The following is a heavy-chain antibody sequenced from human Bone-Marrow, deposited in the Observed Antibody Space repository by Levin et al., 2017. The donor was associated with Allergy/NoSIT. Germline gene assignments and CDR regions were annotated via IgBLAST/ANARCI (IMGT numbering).Heavy chain of an antibody. CDR3: ARVSTHMGYGMDV. D-gene: IGHD2/OR15-2a*01. V-gene: IGHV1-69*13. CDR1: GGTFSSYA. J-gene: IGHJ6*02. CDR2: IIPIFGTA. Sequence: EASVKVSCKASGGTFSSYAISWVRQAPGQGLEWMGGIIPIFGTANYAQKFQGRVTITADESTSTAYMELSSLRSEDTAVYYCARVSTHMGYGMDVWGQGTTVTVSS.